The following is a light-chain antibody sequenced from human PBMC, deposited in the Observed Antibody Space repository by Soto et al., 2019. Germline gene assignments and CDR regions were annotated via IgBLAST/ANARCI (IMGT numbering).Light chain of an antibody. CDR1: SSNIENNY. J-gene: IGLJ2*01. V-gene: IGLV1-51*01. Sequence: QSVLTQPPSVSAAPGQKVTISCSGSSSNIENNYVSWYQHLPGAAPKVLIYDNNKRPSGIPDRFSGSKSGTSATLGISGLQSGDEGDYYCGTWDGSLSALVFGGGTKLTVL. CDR3: GTWDGSLSALV. CDR2: DNN.